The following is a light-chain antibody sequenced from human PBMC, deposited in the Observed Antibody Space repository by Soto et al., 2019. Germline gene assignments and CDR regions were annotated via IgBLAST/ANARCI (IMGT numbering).Light chain of an antibody. CDR1: SSVSTY. J-gene: IGKJ2*01. CDR2: GAS. CDR3: QQYGSSPYT. V-gene: IGKV3-20*01. Sequence: EIVLTQSPGTLSLSPGERATLSCRASSSVSTYLAWYQQKPGQAPSLLTYGASGRASGIPDRFSGSGSGADFTLTINRLEPEDFAMYYCQQYGSSPYTFGQGTRLEIK.